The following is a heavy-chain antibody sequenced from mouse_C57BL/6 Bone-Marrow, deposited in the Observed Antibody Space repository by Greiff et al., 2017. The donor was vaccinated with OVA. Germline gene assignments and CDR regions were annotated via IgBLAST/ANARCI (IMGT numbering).Heavy chain of an antibody. Sequence: EVQLVESGGGLVKPGGSLKLSCAASGFTFSSYTMSWVRQTPEKRLEWVATISGGGGNTYYPDSVKGRFTISRDNAKNTLYLQMSSLRSEDTALYYCARRPHYYGSSHYFDYWGQGTTLTVSS. V-gene: IGHV5-9*01. D-gene: IGHD1-1*01. J-gene: IGHJ2*01. CDR3: ARRPHYYGSSHYFDY. CDR2: ISGGGGNT. CDR1: GFTFSSYT.